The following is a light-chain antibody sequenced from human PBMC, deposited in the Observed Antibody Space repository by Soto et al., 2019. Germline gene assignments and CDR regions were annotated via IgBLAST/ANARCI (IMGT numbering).Light chain of an antibody. J-gene: IGKJ4*01. Sequence: EIVMTQSPATLSVSPGERATLSCRASQNIDTYFARYQQTPGQAPRLLIYGASTRATGIPARFSGSGSGTEITLTIGSLQSEDFAVYDCQQYRHWPLTFGGGTKVEIK. V-gene: IGKV3-15*01. CDR1: QNIDTY. CDR3: QQYRHWPLT. CDR2: GAS.